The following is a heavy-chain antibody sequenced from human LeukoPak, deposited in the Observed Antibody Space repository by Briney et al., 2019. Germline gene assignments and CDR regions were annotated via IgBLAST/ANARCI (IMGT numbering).Heavy chain of an antibody. CDR3: AKQSSRRLDYFDY. J-gene: IGHJ4*02. D-gene: IGHD6-13*01. CDR2: ISGSGGST. V-gene: IGHV3-23*01. CDR1: GFTFSSYA. Sequence: GGSPRLSCAASGFTFSSYAMSWVRQAPGKGLEWVSAISGSGGSTYYADSVKGRFTISRDISKNTLYLQMNSLRAEDTAVYYCAKQSSRRLDYFDYWGQGTLVTVSS.